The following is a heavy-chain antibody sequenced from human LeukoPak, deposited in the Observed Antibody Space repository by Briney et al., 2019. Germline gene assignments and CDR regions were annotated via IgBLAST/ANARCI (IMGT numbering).Heavy chain of an antibody. CDR3: ARGSYGDYGFKHWYFDL. V-gene: IGHV4-34*01. D-gene: IGHD4-17*01. J-gene: IGHJ2*01. CDR1: GGSFSGYY. CDR2: VNQSGSI. Sequence: PSETLSLTCAVYGGSFSGYYWNWIRQPPEKGLEWIGEVNQSGSINYNPSLKSRVTMSVDTSKNQFSLKLSSVTAADTAVYYCARGSYGDYGFKHWYFDLWGRGTLVTVSS.